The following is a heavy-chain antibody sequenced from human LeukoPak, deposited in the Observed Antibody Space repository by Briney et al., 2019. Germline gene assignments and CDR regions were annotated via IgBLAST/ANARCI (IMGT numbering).Heavy chain of an antibody. J-gene: IGHJ3*02. Sequence: GGSLRLSCAASGFTFSSYWMSWVRQAPGKGLEWVASINQNGSEKYCVDSVKGRFTISRDNAKNSLYLQMNSLRAEDTAIYYCAKDRVAVAGTDDAFDIWGQGTMVTVSS. D-gene: IGHD6-19*01. CDR3: AKDRVAVAGTDDAFDI. CDR1: GFTFSSYW. CDR2: INQNGSEK. V-gene: IGHV3-7*01.